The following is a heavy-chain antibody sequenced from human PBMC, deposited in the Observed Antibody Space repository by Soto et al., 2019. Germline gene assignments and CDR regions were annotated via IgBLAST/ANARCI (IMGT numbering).Heavy chain of an antibody. CDR1: GYTFTSLY. J-gene: IGHJ5*02. CDR2: TNPSSGST. Sequence: GASVKVSCKASGYTFTSLYLHLVRQAPGQGLEWMGITNPSSGSTTYAQKFQGRVTMTRDTSTSTVYMELSSLTSEDTAVYYCARHPHWLRGSGSYLRLSWFDPWGQGTLVTVSS. V-gene: IGHV1-46*01. CDR3: ARHPHWLRGSGSYLRLSWFDP. D-gene: IGHD3-10*01.